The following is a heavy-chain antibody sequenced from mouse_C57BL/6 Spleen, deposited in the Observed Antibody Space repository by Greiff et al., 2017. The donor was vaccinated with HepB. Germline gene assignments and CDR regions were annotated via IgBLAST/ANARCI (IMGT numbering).Heavy chain of an antibody. CDR2: ISSGGDYI. V-gene: IGHV5-9-1*02. CDR3: TRDRGYGRGYYYAMDY. Sequence: EVHLVESGEGLVKPGGSLKLSCAASGFTFSSYAMSWVRQTPEKRLEWVAYISSGGDYIYYADTVKGRFTISRDNARNTLYLQMSSLKSEDTAMYYCTRDRGYGRGYYYAMDYWGQGTSVTVSS. D-gene: IGHD1-1*01. J-gene: IGHJ4*01. CDR1: GFTFSSYA.